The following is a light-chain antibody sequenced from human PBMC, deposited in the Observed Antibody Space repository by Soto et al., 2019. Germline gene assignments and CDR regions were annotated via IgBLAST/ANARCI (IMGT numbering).Light chain of an antibody. CDR3: QQYGSSPRT. V-gene: IGKV3-11*01. CDR1: QSVSSY. J-gene: IGKJ2*01. CDR2: DAS. Sequence: EIVLTQSPATLSLSPGERATLSCRASQSVSSYLAWYQQKPGQAPRLLIYDASNRATGIPARFSGSGSGTDFTLTISSLEPEDFAVYHCQQYGSSPRTFGQGTKLEIK.